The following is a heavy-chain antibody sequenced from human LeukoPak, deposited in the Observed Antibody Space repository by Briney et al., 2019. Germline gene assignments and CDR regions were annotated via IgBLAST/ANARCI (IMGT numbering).Heavy chain of an antibody. V-gene: IGHV3-7*01. J-gene: IGHJ4*02. CDR3: AKDYCSGSSCYIFDY. CDR2: IKQDGSGK. Sequence: GGSLRLSCAASGFTFSNYWMSWVRQAPGKGLEWVANIKQDGSGKYYMDSVKGRFTISRDSAKNSLYLQMNSLRAEDTAVYYCAKDYCSGSSCYIFDYWGQGTLVTVSS. CDR1: GFTFSNYW. D-gene: IGHD2-15*01.